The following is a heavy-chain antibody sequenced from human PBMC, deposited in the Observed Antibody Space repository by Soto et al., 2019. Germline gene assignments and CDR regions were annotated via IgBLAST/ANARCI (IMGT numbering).Heavy chain of an antibody. D-gene: IGHD3-3*01. CDR1: GYTFNTFG. Sequence: IQLMQSAGEVKRPGASVKVSCKASGYTFNTFGITWVRQAPGQGLEWMGCISGYGGKRDYSRKLQGRITMTADPSTSTSYMELRNFTSDDTAVYYCARGGGKIFGVNDFWGQGTLVTVSS. CDR3: ARGGGKIFGVNDF. J-gene: IGHJ4*02. CDR2: ISGYGGKR. V-gene: IGHV1-18*01.